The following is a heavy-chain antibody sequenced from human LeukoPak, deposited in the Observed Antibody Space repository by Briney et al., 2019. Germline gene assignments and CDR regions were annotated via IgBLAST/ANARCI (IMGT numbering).Heavy chain of an antibody. CDR1: GGSISSGGYY. CDR2: IYYSGST. D-gene: IGHD2-21*02. Sequence: SQTLSLTCTVSGGSISSGGYYWSWIRQHPGKGLEWIGYIYYSGSTYYNPSLKSRVTISVDTSKNQFSLNLSSVTAADTAVYYCARTYMTSARFDPWGQGTLVTVSS. J-gene: IGHJ5*02. V-gene: IGHV4-31*03. CDR3: ARTYMTSARFDP.